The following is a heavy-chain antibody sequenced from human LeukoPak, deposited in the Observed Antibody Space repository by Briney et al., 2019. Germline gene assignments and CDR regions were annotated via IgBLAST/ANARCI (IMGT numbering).Heavy chain of an antibody. J-gene: IGHJ4*02. Sequence: GGSLTLSCAASGFTFSNAWTRCVRHARGGGVEWVGRIKRKTGGGTTDCAAPVKGRFNITRDDLKNMLYPQMNSLKNEETAVYYCTTVGVYWGQGTLVTVSS. V-gene: IGHV3-15*01. CDR3: TTVGVY. CDR1: GFTFSNAW. CDR2: IKRKTGGGTT.